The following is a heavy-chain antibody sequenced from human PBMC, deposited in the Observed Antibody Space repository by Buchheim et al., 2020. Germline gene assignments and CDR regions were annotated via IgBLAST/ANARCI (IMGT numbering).Heavy chain of an antibody. V-gene: IGHV2-70*01. Sequence: QVTLRESGPALVKPTQTLTLTCTFSGFSLSTTGMCVSWIRQPPGKALEWLALIDWVDDKYYSTSLKTRLTISKATSKNQVVLTMTNMDPVDTATYYCARINGGYSYGYQAGMDVWGQGTT. CDR1: GFSLSTTGMC. CDR3: ARINGGYSYGYQAGMDV. CDR2: IDWVDDK. J-gene: IGHJ6*02. D-gene: IGHD5-18*01.